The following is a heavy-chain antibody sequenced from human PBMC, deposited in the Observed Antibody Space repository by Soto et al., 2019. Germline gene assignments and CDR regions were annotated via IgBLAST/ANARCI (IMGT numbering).Heavy chain of an antibody. Sequence: QVQLVESGGGLVKPGGSLRLSCAASGFTFSGYNMSWIRQAPGKGLEWVSYITSSGSNTFDAESVKGRFTISRDNTMNLLYLQMNSLSAEDTAVYYCARRGTISSAHHFGHRGQGTLVTVSS. CDR3: ARRGTISSAHHFGH. CDR2: ITSSGSNT. V-gene: IGHV3-11*01. D-gene: IGHD6-6*01. J-gene: IGHJ4*02. CDR1: GFTFSGYN.